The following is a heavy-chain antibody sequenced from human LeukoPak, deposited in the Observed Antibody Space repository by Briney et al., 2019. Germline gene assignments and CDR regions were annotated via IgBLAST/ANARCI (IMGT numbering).Heavy chain of an antibody. J-gene: IGHJ4*02. CDR2: INGDGSST. CDR1: GLTFRSHC. CDR3: ATRPADGDYGVLDY. V-gene: IGHV3-74*01. Sequence: GGSLRLSCAASGLTFRSHCMHWVRHAPGKGLVWVSRINGDGSSTRYADSVKGRFTISRDNAKNTVYLQMNSLRGEDTAVYYCATRPADGDYGVLDYWGQGTLVTVSS. D-gene: IGHD4-17*01.